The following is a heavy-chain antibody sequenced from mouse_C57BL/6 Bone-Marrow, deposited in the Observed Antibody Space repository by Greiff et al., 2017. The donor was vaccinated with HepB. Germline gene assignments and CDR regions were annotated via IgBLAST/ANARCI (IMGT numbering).Heavy chain of an antibody. J-gene: IGHJ1*03. Sequence: QVQLQQSGAELVKPGASVKLSCKASGYTFTSYDINWVKQRPGQGLEWIGWIYPRDGSTKYNEKFKGKATLTVATSSSTAYMELHSLTSEDSAVYFCARYHSNCVWYVDVWGTGTTVTVSS. CDR1: GYTFTSYD. CDR2: IYPRDGST. D-gene: IGHD2-5*01. CDR3: ARYHSNCVWYVDV. V-gene: IGHV1-85*01.